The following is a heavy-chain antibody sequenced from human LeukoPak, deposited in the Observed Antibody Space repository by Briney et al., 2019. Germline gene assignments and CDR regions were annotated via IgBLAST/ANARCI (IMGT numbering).Heavy chain of an antibody. CDR2: IRSKANSYAT. CDR3: TGKQDIVVDYYYYYYGMGV. J-gene: IGHJ6*02. V-gene: IGHV3-73*01. Sequence: GGSLRLSCAASGFTFSGSAMHWVRQASGKGLEWVGRIRSKANSYATAYAASVKGRFTISRDDSKNTAYLQMNSLKTEDTAVYYCTGKQDIVVDYYYYYYGMGVWGQGTTVTVPS. D-gene: IGHD2-2*01. CDR1: GFTFSGSA.